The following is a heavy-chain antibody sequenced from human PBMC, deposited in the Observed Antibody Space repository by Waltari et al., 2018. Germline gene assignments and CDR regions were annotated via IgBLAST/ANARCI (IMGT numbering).Heavy chain of an antibody. V-gene: IGHV3-23*01. CDR2: ISGRGGST. Sequence: EVQLLESGGGLVQPGGSLRLSCAASGFTFSSYAMSWVRQAPGKGLEWVSAISGRGGSTYYADSVKGRFTISRDNSKNTLYLQMNSLRAEDTAVYYCAKGDGEAADYYYYGMDVWGQGTTVTVSS. CDR1: GFTFSSYA. CDR3: AKGDGEAADYYYYGMDV. D-gene: IGHD6-25*01. J-gene: IGHJ6*02.